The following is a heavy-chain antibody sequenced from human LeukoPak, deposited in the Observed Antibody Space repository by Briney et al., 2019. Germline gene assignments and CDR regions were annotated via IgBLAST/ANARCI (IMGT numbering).Heavy chain of an antibody. D-gene: IGHD3-10*01. CDR1: GFTFSNAW. CDR3: TTDRGYYYGSVSGN. CDR2: IKSKTDGGTT. Sequence: PGGSLRLSCAASGFTFSNAWMSWVRQAPGKGLEWVGRIKSKTDGGTTDYAAPVKGRFTISRDDSKNTLYLQMNSLKTEDTAVYYCTTDRGYYYGSVSGNWGQGTLVTVSS. J-gene: IGHJ4*02. V-gene: IGHV3-15*01.